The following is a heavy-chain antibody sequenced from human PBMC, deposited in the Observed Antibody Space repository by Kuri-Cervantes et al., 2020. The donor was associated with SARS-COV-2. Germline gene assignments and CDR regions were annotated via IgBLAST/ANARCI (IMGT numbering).Heavy chain of an antibody. CDR3: ARLSFLWFGAQYYFDY. V-gene: IGHV4-39*01. D-gene: IGHD3-10*01. Sequence: GSLRLSCTVSGGSISSSSYYWGWIRQPPGKGLEWIGSIYYSGSTYYNPSLKSRVTISVDTSKNQFSLKLSSVTAADTAVYYCARLSFLWFGAQYYFDYWGQGTRVTVSS. CDR2: IYYSGST. J-gene: IGHJ4*02. CDR1: GGSISSSSYY.